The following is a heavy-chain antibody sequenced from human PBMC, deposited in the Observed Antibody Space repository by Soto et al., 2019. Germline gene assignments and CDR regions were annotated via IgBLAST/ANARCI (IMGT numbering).Heavy chain of an antibody. J-gene: IGHJ5*02. Sequence: ASVKVSCKASGYTFTSYDINWVLQATGQGLEWMGWMNPNSGNTGYAQKFQGRVTMTRNTSISTAYMELSSLRSEDTAVYYCARVPRSITIFGVVHSRYNWFDPWGQGTLVTVSS. V-gene: IGHV1-8*01. D-gene: IGHD3-3*01. CDR2: MNPNSGNT. CDR1: GYTFTSYD. CDR3: ARVPRSITIFGVVHSRYNWFDP.